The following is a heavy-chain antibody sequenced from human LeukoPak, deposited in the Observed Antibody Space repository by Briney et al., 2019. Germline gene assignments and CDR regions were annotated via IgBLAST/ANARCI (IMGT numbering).Heavy chain of an antibody. CDR2: INHSGSI. Sequence: PSETLSLTCAVYGGSFSGYYWSWIRQPPGKGLEWIGEINHSGSINYSPSLKSRVTISVDTSNNRFSLSLSAVTAADTAIYYCARDTRTAQGFDYWGQGILVTVSS. D-gene: IGHD2-15*01. CDR3: ARDTRTAQGFDY. J-gene: IGHJ4*02. V-gene: IGHV4-34*01. CDR1: GGSFSGYY.